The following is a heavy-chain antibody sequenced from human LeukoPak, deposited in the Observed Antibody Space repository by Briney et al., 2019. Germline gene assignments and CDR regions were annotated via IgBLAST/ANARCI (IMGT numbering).Heavy chain of an antibody. CDR3: TRALASDY. CDR1: VFAFGDYD. Sequence: GGSLRLSCIGSVFAFGDYDISWVRQAPGKGLDWVGFIRRKASGGATEYAASVKGRFTISRDDSKTIAYLQMNSLKAEDTAMYYCTRALASDYWGQGTLVTVSS. V-gene: IGHV3-49*04. CDR2: IRRKASGGAT. J-gene: IGHJ4*02.